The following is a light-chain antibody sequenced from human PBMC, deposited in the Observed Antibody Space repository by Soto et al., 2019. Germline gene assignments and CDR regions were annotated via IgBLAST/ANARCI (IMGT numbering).Light chain of an antibody. CDR3: QQRSNWPRT. J-gene: IGKJ1*01. CDR1: QSVSSN. V-gene: IGKV3-11*01. Sequence: EIVMTQSPGTLSLSPGERATLSCRASQSVSSNLAWYQQKPGQAPRLLIYGVYTRAPGIPARFSGSGSGTDFTLTISSLEPEDFAVYYCQQRSNWPRTFGQGTKVDIK. CDR2: GVY.